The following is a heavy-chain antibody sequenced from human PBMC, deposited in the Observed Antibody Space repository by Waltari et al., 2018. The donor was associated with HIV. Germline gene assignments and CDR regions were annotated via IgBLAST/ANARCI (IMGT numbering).Heavy chain of an antibody. CDR3: AREGDCFSNKCSGGLMSY. CDR2: ISFDGEKK. J-gene: IGHJ4*02. Sequence: QVQLVESGGGVVQPGGSLKLSCAASGFSLSTHAMHWVRQAPGKGLEWVALISFDGEKKKYPESVKGRFTVSRDNSNNTVYLQMSSLRPGDTAVYYCAREGDCFSNKCSGGLMSYWGQGTLVTVSS. D-gene: IGHD2-2*01. CDR1: GFSLSTHA. V-gene: IGHV3-30*04.